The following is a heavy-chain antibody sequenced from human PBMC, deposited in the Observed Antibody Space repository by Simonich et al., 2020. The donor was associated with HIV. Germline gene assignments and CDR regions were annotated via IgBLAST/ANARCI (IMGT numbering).Heavy chain of an antibody. D-gene: IGHD1-26*01. V-gene: IGHV4-39*01. J-gene: IGHJ6*03. Sequence: HLQLQESGPGLVKPSETLSLTCTVSGGSITSSSYYWGWIRQPPGKGLEWIGTIFYSGITYYKPSLKSRCTISVDTSKNQFSLKLISVTAADTAVYYCARSSWENYFYMDVWGIGTTVTVSS. CDR2: IFYSGIT. CDR1: GGSITSSSYY. CDR3: ARSSWENYFYMDV.